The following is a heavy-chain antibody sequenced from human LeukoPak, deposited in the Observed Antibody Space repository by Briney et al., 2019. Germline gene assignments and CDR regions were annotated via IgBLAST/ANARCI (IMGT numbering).Heavy chain of an antibody. D-gene: IGHD4-17*01. CDR3: ARVGRLQYGDYVAFDY. CDR2: ISGSGGST. J-gene: IGHJ4*02. V-gene: IGHV3-23*01. CDR1: GFTFSSYA. Sequence: GGSLRLSCAASGFTFSSYAMSWVRQAPGKGLEWVSAISGSGGSTYYADSVKGRFTISRDNSKNTLYLQMNSLRAEDTAVYYCARVGRLQYGDYVAFDYWGQGALVTVSS.